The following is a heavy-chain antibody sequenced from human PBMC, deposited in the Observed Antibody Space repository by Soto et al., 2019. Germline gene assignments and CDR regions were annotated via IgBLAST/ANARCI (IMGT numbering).Heavy chain of an antibody. V-gene: IGHV1-3*04. J-gene: IGHJ4*02. CDR2: INTANGDT. Sequence: QVQLVQSGAGVKNPGASVKVSCKASGYTFTKSAMHWVRQAPGQRLEWMGWINTANGDTRYSQKFQGRVTITRDTSASTGYIDLSSLRSEDTAVYYCARGFRGGYSYALTWGQGPLVTVSS. CDR3: ARGFRGGYSYALT. CDR1: GYTFTKSA. D-gene: IGHD5-18*01.